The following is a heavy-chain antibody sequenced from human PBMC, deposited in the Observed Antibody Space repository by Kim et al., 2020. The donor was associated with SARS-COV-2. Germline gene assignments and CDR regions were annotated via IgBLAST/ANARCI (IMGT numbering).Heavy chain of an antibody. CDR3: ARHRTGSYTP. Sequence: ASVKVSCKASGYTFTSYGISWVRQAPGQGLEWIGWIIAYNCNTNYAPKLQGRVTMTTDTSTSTAYMELRSLRSDDTAVYYCARHRTGSYTPWGQGTLVTVSS. CDR2: IIAYNCNT. J-gene: IGHJ5*02. D-gene: IGHD3-10*01. V-gene: IGHV1-18*01. CDR1: GYTFTSYG.